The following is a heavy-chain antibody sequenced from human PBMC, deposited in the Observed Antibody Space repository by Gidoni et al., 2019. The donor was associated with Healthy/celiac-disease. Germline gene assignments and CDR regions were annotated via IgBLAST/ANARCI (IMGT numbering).Heavy chain of an antibody. D-gene: IGHD2-2*01. Sequence: QVQLVQSGAEVKKPGSSVKVSCKASGGTFSRYAISWVRQAPGQGLEWMGGIIPIFGTANDAQKFQGRVTMTADKSTSTAYMELSSLRSEDTAVYYCARDSLGYCSSTSCQSWFDPWGQGTLVTVSS. V-gene: IGHV1-69*06. CDR3: ARDSLGYCSSTSCQSWFDP. J-gene: IGHJ5*02. CDR2: IIPIFGTA. CDR1: GGTFSRYA.